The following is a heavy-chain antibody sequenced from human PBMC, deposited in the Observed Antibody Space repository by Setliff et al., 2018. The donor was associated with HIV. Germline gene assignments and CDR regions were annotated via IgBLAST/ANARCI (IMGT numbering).Heavy chain of an antibody. CDR2: IYHSGNT. CDR3: ARDFRRVVRWFGELSYYFDY. Sequence: PSETLSLTCAVSGFSISSGYYWGWIRQAPGKGLEWIGSIYHSGNTYYNPSLKSRVIISVDTSKNQFSLKLSSVTAADTAVYYCARDFRRVVRWFGELSYYFDYWGQGTLVTAPQ. CDR1: GFSISSGYY. J-gene: IGHJ4*02. D-gene: IGHD3-10*01. V-gene: IGHV4-38-2*02.